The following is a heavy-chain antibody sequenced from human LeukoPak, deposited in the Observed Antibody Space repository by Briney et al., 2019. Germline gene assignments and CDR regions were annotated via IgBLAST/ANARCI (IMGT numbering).Heavy chain of an antibody. J-gene: IGHJ3*02. V-gene: IGHV3-23*01. D-gene: IGHD2-2*01. Sequence: PGGSLRLSCAASGFTFSSYAMSWVRQAPGKGLEWVSAISGSGGSTYYADSVKGRFTISRDNSKNTLYLQMNSLRAEDTAVYYCAKLSSDYCSSTSCYPPDAFDIWGQGTMVTVSS. CDR1: GFTFSSYA. CDR2: ISGSGGST. CDR3: AKLSSDYCSSTSCYPPDAFDI.